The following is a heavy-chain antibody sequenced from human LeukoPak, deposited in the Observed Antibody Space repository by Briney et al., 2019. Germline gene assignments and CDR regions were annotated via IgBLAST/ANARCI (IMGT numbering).Heavy chain of an antibody. CDR1: GGSFSGYY. D-gene: IGHD4-23*01. CDR2: INHSGST. J-gene: IGHJ5*02. CDR3: ARGYGGKRRKWFDP. V-gene: IGHV4-34*01. Sequence: PSETLSLTCAVYGGSFSGYYCSWIRQPPGKGLEWIWEINHSGSTNYNPSLKSGVTISVDTSKNQFSLKLSSVTAADTAVYYCARGYGGKRRKWFDPWGQGTLVTVSS.